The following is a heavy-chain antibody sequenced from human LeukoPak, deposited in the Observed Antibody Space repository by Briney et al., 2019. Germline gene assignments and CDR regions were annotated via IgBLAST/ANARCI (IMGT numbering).Heavy chain of an antibody. CDR1: GYTFTSYA. CDR2: INPNSGGT. CDR3: ARARSGYSYGYGAGNDFDY. D-gene: IGHD5-18*01. Sequence: ASVKVSCKASGYTFTSYAMNWVRQAPGQGLEWMGWINPNSGGTNYAQKFQGWVTMTRDTSISTAYMELSRLRSDDTAVYYCARARSGYSYGYGAGNDFDYWGQGTLVTVSS. J-gene: IGHJ4*02. V-gene: IGHV1-2*04.